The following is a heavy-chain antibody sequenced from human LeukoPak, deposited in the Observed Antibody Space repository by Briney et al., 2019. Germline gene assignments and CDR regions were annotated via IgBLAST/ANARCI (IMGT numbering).Heavy chain of an antibody. V-gene: IGHV3-21*06. D-gene: IGHD4-23*01. J-gene: IGHJ4*02. CDR1: GFTFSSHD. CDR3: ARDRVPYGGKAIDY. CDR2: TTSKNEI. Sequence: GGSLRLSCAASGFTFSSHDMHWVRRAPGKGLEWVSSTTSKNEIHNADSVKGRFTISRDNAKNSLYPQMNSLRAEDTAVYYCARDRVPYGGKAIDYWGQGTLVTVSS.